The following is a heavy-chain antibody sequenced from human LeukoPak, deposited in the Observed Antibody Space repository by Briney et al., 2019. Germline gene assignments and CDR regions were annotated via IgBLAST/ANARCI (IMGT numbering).Heavy chain of an antibody. V-gene: IGHV4-34*01. Sequence: SETLSLTCAVCGGSFSPYYWSWIRQPPGKGLEWIGEINHSGSTNYNPSLKSRVTISVDTSKNQFSLGLSSVTAADTAVYYCARGGFYCGGDCYVDYWGQGTLVTVSS. D-gene: IGHD2-21*02. CDR2: INHSGST. CDR3: ARGGFYCGGDCYVDY. J-gene: IGHJ4*02. CDR1: GGSFSPYY.